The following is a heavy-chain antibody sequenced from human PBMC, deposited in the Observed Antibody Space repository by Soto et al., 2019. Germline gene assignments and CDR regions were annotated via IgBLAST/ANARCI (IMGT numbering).Heavy chain of an antibody. CDR1: GGTFSSYA. CDR2: IIPIFGTA. Sequence: SVKVSCKGSGGTFSSYAISWVRQAPGQGLEWMGGIIPIFGTANYAQKFQGRVTITADESTSTAYMELSSLRSEDTAVYYCATSNPTYGGRVDDAFDIWGQGTMVTV. J-gene: IGHJ3*02. CDR3: ATSNPTYGGRVDDAFDI. V-gene: IGHV1-69*13. D-gene: IGHD4-4*01.